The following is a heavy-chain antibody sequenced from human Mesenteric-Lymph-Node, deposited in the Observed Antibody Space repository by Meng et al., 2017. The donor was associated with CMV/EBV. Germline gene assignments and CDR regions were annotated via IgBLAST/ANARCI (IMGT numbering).Heavy chain of an antibody. CDR3: ARTVMVQLVGPTYYFDY. D-gene: IGHD1-1*01. V-gene: IGHV4-4*02. J-gene: IGHJ4*02. Sequence: SETLSLTCAVSGGSISSSNWWSWVRQPPGKGLEWIGEIYHSGSTNYNPSLKSRVTISVDKSKNQFSLKLSSVTAADTAVYYCARTVMVQLVGPTYYFDYWGQGTLVTVSS. CDR1: GGSISSSNW. CDR2: IYHSGST.